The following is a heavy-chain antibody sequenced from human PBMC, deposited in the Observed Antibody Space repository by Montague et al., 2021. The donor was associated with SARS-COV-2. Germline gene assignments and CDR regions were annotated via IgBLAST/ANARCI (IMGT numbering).Heavy chain of an antibody. CDR2: IDWDGDK. CDR1: GFSLRTAGTC. J-gene: IGHJ6*02. D-gene: IGHD7-27*01. V-gene: IGHV2-70*11. Sequence: PALVKPTQTLTLTCTFSGFSLRTAGTCVSWIRQPPGKAPQWLARIDWDGDKYYSRTLGTRVSISTDTAKTQVVLTMTNVDPMDTATYYCARLSGVAPRCYYEGMDVWGQGTAVTVSS. CDR3: ARLSGVAPRCYYEGMDV.